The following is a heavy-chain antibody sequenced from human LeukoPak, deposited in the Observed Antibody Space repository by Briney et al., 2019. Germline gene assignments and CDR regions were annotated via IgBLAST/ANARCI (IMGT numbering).Heavy chain of an antibody. V-gene: IGHV5-51*01. J-gene: IGHJ4*02. Sequence: GESLKISCKASGSSFTNYWIGWVRQMPGKGLEWMGLIYPGDSDTRYSPSFRGQVTISADKSISTAYLQWSSLKASDTAMYYCARQEEDYASGSYYVQFWGQGTLVTVSS. CDR3: ARQEEDYASGSYYVQF. CDR2: IYPGDSDT. D-gene: IGHD3-10*01. CDR1: GSSFTNYW.